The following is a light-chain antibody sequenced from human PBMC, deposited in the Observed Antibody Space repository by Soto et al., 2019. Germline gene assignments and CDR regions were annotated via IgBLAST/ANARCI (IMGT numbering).Light chain of an antibody. Sequence: IVMTQSPLSLSVTPGEPASISCRSSQSLLHTSGDNYLDWYLQRPGESPNPLIYLGSKRASGVSDRFSGSGSGTRFTLRTSRVEAEAVGFYYCMQAQQIPRTFGQGSKVDIK. CDR1: QSLLHTSGDNY. CDR2: LGS. V-gene: IGKV2-28*01. CDR3: MQAQQIPRT. J-gene: IGKJ1*01.